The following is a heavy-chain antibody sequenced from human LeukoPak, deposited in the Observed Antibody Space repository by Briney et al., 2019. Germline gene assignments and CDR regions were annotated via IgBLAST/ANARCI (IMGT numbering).Heavy chain of an antibody. Sequence: GGSPRLSCAASGFTFSSYSMDWVRQAPGKGLEWVSSISSSSSYIYYADSVKGRFTISRDNAKNSLYLQMNSLRAEDTAVYYCARAYYYGSGSYPFDYWGQGTLVTVSS. CDR1: GFTFSSYS. V-gene: IGHV3-21*01. J-gene: IGHJ4*02. CDR2: ISSSSSYI. CDR3: ARAYYYGSGSYPFDY. D-gene: IGHD3-10*01.